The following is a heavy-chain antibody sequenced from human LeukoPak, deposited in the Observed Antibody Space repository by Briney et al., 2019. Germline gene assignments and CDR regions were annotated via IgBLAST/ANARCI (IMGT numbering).Heavy chain of an antibody. Sequence: GRSLRLSCAASGFTFSSYGMHWVRQAPGKGLEWVAVIWYVGSNKYYADSLKGRFTISRDNSKNTLELQMNSLRAEDTAVYYCARVRRITIFGVVPDHGSAFDIWGQGTMVTVSS. CDR2: IWYVGSNK. J-gene: IGHJ3*02. CDR3: ARVRRITIFGVVPDHGSAFDI. D-gene: IGHD3-3*01. V-gene: IGHV3-33*01. CDR1: GFTFSSYG.